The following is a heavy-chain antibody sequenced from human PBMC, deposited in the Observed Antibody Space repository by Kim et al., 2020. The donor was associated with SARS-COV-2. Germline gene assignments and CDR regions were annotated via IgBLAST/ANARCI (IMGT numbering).Heavy chain of an antibody. D-gene: IGHD2-8*01. CDR2: ISHNGSDT. J-gene: IGHJ5*02. V-gene: IGHV3-23*01. Sequence: GGSLRLSCAASGFTFSACAMGWVRQAPGKGLQWVSSISHNGSDTYYADSVTGRFTISIDTSSDTLYLHMYILRTEDTAVYFCANDISDFSCIDACGQG. CDR1: GFTFSACA. CDR3: ANDISDFSCIDA.